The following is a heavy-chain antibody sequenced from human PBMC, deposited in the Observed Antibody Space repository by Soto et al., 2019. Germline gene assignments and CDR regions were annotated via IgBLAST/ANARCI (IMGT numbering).Heavy chain of an antibody. V-gene: IGHV1-46*01. D-gene: IGHD3-10*01. CDR1: GYTFTCYY. CDR3: ARDRGRFSYYGSGRPDPKDHYYYYYGMDV. Sequence: ASVKVSCKASGYTFTCYYMHWVRQAPGQGLEWMGIINPSGGSTSYAQKFQGRVTMTRDTSTSTVYMELSSLRSEDTAVYYCARDRGRFSYYGSGRPDPKDHYYYYYGMDVWGQGTTVTVSS. CDR2: INPSGGST. J-gene: IGHJ6*02.